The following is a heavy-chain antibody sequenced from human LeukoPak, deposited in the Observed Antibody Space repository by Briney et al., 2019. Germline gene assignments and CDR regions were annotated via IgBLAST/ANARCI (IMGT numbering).Heavy chain of an antibody. D-gene: IGHD3-3*01. V-gene: IGHV3-20*04. Sequence: GGSLRLSCAASGFTFDDYGMSWVRHAPGKGLEWVSGINWNGGSTGYADSVKGRFTISRDNAKNSLYLQMNSLRAEDTALYYCAGAGYYTSPNYYYYMDVWGKGTTVTVSS. J-gene: IGHJ6*03. CDR3: AGAGYYTSPNYYYYMDV. CDR1: GFTFDDYG. CDR2: INWNGGST.